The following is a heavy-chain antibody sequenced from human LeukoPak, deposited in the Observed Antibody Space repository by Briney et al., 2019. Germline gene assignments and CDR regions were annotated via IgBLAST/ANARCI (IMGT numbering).Heavy chain of an antibody. J-gene: IGHJ4*02. D-gene: IGHD5-18*01. CDR2: ISSNGGST. Sequence: GGSLRLSCAASGFTFSSSAMHWVRQAPGKGLEYVSAISSNGGSTYYADSVKGRFTISRDNSKNTLYLQMSSLRAEDTAVYYCVSGYTYGYFDYWGQGTLVTVSS. CDR3: VSGYTYGYFDY. V-gene: IGHV3-64D*09. CDR1: GFTFSSSA.